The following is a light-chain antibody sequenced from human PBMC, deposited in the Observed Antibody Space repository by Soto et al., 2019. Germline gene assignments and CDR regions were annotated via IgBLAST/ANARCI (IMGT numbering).Light chain of an antibody. CDR2: EGS. V-gene: IGLV2-23*01. CDR3: CSYAGSSTPYV. J-gene: IGLJ1*01. CDR1: SSDVGSYNL. Sequence: QGALDKPASVYGSPGQASTISCTGTSSDVGSYNLVSWYQQHPGKAPKLMIYEGSKRPSGVSNRFSGSKSGNTASLTISGLQAEDEADYYCCSYAGSSTPYVFGTGTKV.